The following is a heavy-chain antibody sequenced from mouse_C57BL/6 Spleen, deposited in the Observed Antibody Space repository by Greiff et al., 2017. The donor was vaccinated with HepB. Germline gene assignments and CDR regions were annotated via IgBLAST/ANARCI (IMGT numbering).Heavy chain of an antibody. J-gene: IGHJ3*01. V-gene: IGHV1-81*01. CDR1: GYTFTSYG. CDR2: IYPRSGNT. D-gene: IGHD2-3*01. Sequence: VQLQQSGAELARPGASVKLSCKASGYTFTSYGISWVKQRTGQGLEWIGEIYPRSGNTYYNEKFKGKATLTADKSSSTAYMELRSLTSEDSAVYFCAGYDGQWCAYWGQGTLVTVSA. CDR3: AGYDGQWCAY.